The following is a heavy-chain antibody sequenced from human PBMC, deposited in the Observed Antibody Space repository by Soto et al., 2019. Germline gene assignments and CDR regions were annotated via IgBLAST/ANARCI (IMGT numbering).Heavy chain of an antibody. CDR3: ARDALTPPGVCPSYGLDV. J-gene: IGHJ6*04. D-gene: IGHD3-3*01. V-gene: IGHV1-46*01. CDR1: GYTFSSYQ. CDR2: INPSGGRI. Sequence: QMQLVQSGAEVKRPGASVKISCKASGYTFSSYQMHWVRQAPGQGLEWMGIINPSGGRITFEQKFKGRVTMTTDTSVSKVLLELSTLRSEDTAVYYCARDALTPPGVCPSYGLDVWGKGTPVTVSS.